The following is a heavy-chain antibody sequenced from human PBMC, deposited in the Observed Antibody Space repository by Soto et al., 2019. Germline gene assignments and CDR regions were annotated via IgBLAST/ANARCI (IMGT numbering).Heavy chain of an antibody. D-gene: IGHD2-15*01. CDR2: ISYDGSNE. CDR3: ATNQYCSGGSCYPLGVDY. Sequence: VQLVESGGGVVQPGRSLRLSCAASGFTFSSYAMHWVRQAPGKGLEWVAVISYDGSNEYYADSVKGRFTISRDNSDNTLYLQMNSLRAEDTAVYSCATNQYCSGGSCYPLGVDYWGQGTLVTVSS. J-gene: IGHJ4*02. CDR1: GFTFSSYA. V-gene: IGHV3-30-3*01.